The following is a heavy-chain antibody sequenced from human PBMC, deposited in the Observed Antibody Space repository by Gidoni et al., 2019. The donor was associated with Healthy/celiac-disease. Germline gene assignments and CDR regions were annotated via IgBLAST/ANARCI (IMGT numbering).Heavy chain of an antibody. V-gene: IGHV3-23*01. CDR3: AKDTYSSSSGVGVGVY. Sequence: EVPLLESGGGLVQPGGSLRLSCAASGFPFSSYALSWVRQAPGKGREWVAAISGSGGSTYYADSVKSRFTISRDNSKNTLYLQMTSLRAEDTAVYYCAKDTYSSSSGVGVGVYWGQGTLVTVSS. CDR1: GFPFSSYA. D-gene: IGHD6-6*01. CDR2: ISGSGGST. J-gene: IGHJ4*02.